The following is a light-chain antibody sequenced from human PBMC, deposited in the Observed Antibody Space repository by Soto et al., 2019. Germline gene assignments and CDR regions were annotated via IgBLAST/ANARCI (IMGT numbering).Light chain of an antibody. Sequence: QLVLTQSPSASASLGASVKLTCTLSSGHSSYTIAWHQQQPEKGPRYLLIRYSDGSHSKGDGIPDRLSGSSSGAERYLTISSLQSEDEADYYCQTWGTGMRVFGGGTKVTVL. J-gene: IGLJ3*02. V-gene: IGLV4-69*01. CDR1: SGHSSYT. CDR2: RYSDGSH. CDR3: QTWGTGMRV.